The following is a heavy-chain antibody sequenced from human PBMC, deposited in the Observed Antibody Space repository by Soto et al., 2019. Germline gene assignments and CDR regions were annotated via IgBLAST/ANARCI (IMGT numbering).Heavy chain of an antibody. CDR2: IWYDGSNK. J-gene: IGHJ4*02. CDR3: ARVPTVTPVFFDY. CDR1: GFTFSSYG. V-gene: IGHV3-33*01. Sequence: QVQLVESGGGVVQPGRSLRLSCAASGFTFSSYGMHWVSQAPGKGLEWVAVIWYDGSNKYYADSVKGRFTISRDNSKNTLYLQMNSLKAEDTAVYYCARVPTVTPVFFDYWGQGTLVTVSS. D-gene: IGHD4-17*01.